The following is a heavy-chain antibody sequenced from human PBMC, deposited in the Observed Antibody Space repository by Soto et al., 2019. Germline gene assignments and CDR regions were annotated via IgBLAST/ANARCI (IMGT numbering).Heavy chain of an antibody. J-gene: IGHJ6*02. V-gene: IGHV3-11*01. D-gene: IGHD2-2*03. CDR1: GFTFSDYS. CDR2: ISRSGSDI. Sequence: GGSLRLSCAASGFTFSDYSMNWVRQAPGKGLEWVSYISRSGSDIYYADSVKGRFTISRDNAKNSLFLPMNSLRAEDKAVYYCATVGYCSSTSCQTRYYYYGMDVWGQGTTVTVSS. CDR3: ATVGYCSSTSCQTRYYYYGMDV.